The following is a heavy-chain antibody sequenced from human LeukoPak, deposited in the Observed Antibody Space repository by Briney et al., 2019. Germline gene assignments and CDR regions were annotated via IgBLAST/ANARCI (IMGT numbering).Heavy chain of an antibody. CDR2: IYYSGST. V-gene: IGHV4-59*11. J-gene: IGHJ6*03. D-gene: IGHD2-8*02. CDR1: GGSISSHY. CDR3: ARSLVEYYYYYMDV. Sequence: PSETLSLTCTVSGGSISSHYWSWIRQPPGKGLEWIGYIYYSGSTNYNPSLKSRVTISVDTSKNQFSLKLSSVTAADTAVYYCARSLVEYYYYYMDVWGKGTTVTVSS.